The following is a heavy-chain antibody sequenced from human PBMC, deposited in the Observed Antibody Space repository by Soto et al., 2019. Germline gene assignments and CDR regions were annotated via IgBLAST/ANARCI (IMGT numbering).Heavy chain of an antibody. CDR2: INPNSGGT. J-gene: IGHJ6*02. Sequence: ASVKVSCKASGYTFTGYYMHWVRQAPGQGLEWMGWINPNSGGTNYAQKFQGRVTMTRDTSISTAYMELSRLRSDDTAVYYCARARTTMVRGTGEVYGMDVWGQGTTGTVSS. V-gene: IGHV1-2*02. CDR1: GYTFTGYY. CDR3: ARARTTMVRGTGEVYGMDV. D-gene: IGHD3-10*01.